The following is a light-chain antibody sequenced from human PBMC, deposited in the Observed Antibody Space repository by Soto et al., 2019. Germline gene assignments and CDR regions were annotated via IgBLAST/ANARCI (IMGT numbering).Light chain of an antibody. V-gene: IGKV1-39*01. J-gene: IGKJ1*01. Sequence: DIQMTQSPSSLSASVGDRVTITCRSSQSISSYLNWYQQKPGKAPKLLIYAASSLQSGVPSRFSGSGSGTDFTLTISSLQPEDVATYYCQPSYSTARTFGQGTQVQIK. CDR2: AAS. CDR1: QSISSY. CDR3: QPSYSTART.